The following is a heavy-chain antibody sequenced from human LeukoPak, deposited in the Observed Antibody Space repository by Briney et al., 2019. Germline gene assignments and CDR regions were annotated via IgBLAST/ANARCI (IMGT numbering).Heavy chain of an antibody. CDR2: INHSGST. V-gene: IGHV4-34*01. D-gene: IGHD2-2*01. CDR1: GGSFSGYY. Sequence: SETLSLTCAVYGGSFSGYYWSWIRQPPGKGLEWIGEINHSGSTNYNPSLKSRVTISVDTSKNQFSLKLSSVTAADTAVYYCARLTVPLRFDPWGQGTLVTVSS. J-gene: IGHJ5*02. CDR3: ARLTVPLRFDP.